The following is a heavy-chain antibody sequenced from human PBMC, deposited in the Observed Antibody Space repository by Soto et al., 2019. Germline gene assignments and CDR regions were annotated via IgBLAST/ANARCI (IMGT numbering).Heavy chain of an antibody. J-gene: IGHJ4*02. D-gene: IGHD1-1*01. CDR3: ARDNITGLFDH. CDR1: GGSFSGYY. Sequence: QVQLQQWGAGLLKPSETLSLTCAVYGGSFSGYYWTWIRQPPGTGLEWIGEINHSGYANYKPSLKSRVTISVPPSTIAFSLKLTSLTAADTAGYCRARDNITGLFDHGGQGTLVTVSS. V-gene: IGHV4-34*01. CDR2: INHSGYA.